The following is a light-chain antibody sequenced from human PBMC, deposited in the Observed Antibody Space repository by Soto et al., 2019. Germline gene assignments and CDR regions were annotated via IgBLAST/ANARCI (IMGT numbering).Light chain of an antibody. J-gene: IGLJ2*01. CDR1: SSDVGGYNY. CDR2: DVS. Sequence: QSALTQPRSVSGSPGQSVTISCTGTSSDVGGYNYVSWYQQHPGKAPKLMIHDVSKRPSGVPDRFSGSKSGNTASLTISGLKAEDEADYYCCSFAGSYTWVFGGGTKLTVL. CDR3: CSFAGSYTWV. V-gene: IGLV2-11*01.